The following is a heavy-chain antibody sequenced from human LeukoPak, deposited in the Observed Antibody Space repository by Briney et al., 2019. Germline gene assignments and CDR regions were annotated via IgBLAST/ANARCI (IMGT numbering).Heavy chain of an antibody. CDR2: ISGSGGST. CDR3: AKAGIMGSGFLNWFEP. CDR1: GFTFSSYA. V-gene: IGHV3-23*01. J-gene: IGHJ5*02. D-gene: IGHD6-19*01. Sequence: GGSLRLSCAASGFTFSSYAMTWVRQSPGKGLEWVSAISGSGGSTYYADSVKGRFTISRDNSKNTLYLQMKSLRAEDTAVYYCAKAGIMGSGFLNWFEPWGQGTLVSVCS.